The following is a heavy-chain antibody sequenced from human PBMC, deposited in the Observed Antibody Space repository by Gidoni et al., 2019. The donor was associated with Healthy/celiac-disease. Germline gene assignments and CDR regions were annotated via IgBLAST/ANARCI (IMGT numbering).Heavy chain of an antibody. D-gene: IGHD1-7*01. CDR2: INPNSGGT. CDR1: GYTFTGYY. J-gene: IGHJ6*02. CDR3: AREPHLLTGTTPYYYYYGMDV. Sequence: QVQLVQSGAEVKKPGASVKVSCTASGYTFTGYYMPWVRKAPGQGLEWMGWINPNSGGTNYEQKFQGRVTMTRDTSISTAYMELSRLRSDDTAVYYCAREPHLLTGTTPYYYYYGMDVWGQGTTVTVSS. V-gene: IGHV1-2*02.